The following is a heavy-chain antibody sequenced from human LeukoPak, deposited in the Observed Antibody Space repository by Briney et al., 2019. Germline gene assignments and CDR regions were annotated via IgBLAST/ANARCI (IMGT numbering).Heavy chain of an antibody. J-gene: IGHJ4*02. CDR1: GFTFSSYS. Sequence: PGGSLRLSCAASGFTFSSYSMNWVRQAPGKGLEWVSSISSSSSYIYYADSVKGRFTISRDNAKNSLYLQMNSLRAEDTAVYYCARDLGVYYDSSGYYFYPFDYWGQGTLVTVSS. D-gene: IGHD3-22*01. CDR2: ISSSSSYI. CDR3: ARDLGVYYDSSGYYFYPFDY. V-gene: IGHV3-21*01.